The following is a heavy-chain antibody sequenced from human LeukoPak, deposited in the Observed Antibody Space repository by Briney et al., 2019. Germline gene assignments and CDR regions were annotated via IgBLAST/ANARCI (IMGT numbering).Heavy chain of an antibody. CDR2: INTNTGHP. CDR1: GYTFTSYA. CDR3: ARKMPFIAAAGNNWFDP. V-gene: IGHV7-4-1*02. D-gene: IGHD6-13*01. J-gene: IGHJ5*02. Sequence: ASVNLSCKASGYTFTSYAMNWVRQAPGHGLEWMGWINTNTGHPTYAQGFTGRFVFSLDTSVSTAYLQISSLKAEDTAVYYCARKMPFIAAAGNNWFDPWGQGTLVTVSS.